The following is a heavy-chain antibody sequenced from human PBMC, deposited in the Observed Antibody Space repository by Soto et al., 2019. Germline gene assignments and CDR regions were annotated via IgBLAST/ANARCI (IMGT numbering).Heavy chain of an antibody. CDR2: ISYDGSNK. V-gene: IGHV3-30-3*01. J-gene: IGHJ4*02. CDR1: AFTFNVYA. D-gene: IGHD2-21*01. Sequence: LRLSCAASAFTFNVYAMHWVRQAPGKGLEWVAAISYDGSNKYYADSVKGRFSIARDNFKNTLYLQMSSLRRDDTAVYYCAKVKMTYAIRGLYSDLWGQGTLVTVSS. CDR3: AKVKMTYAIRGLYSDL.